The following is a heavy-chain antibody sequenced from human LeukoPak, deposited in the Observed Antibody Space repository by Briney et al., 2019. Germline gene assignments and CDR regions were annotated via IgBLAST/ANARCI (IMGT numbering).Heavy chain of an antibody. CDR2: MNPNSGNT. V-gene: IGHV1-8*01. Sequence: GASVKVSCRASGYTFTSYGINWVRQATGLGPEWMGWMNPNSGNTGYAQKFQGRVTMTRNTSISTAYLELSSLTSEDTAVYYCARGPNKYDGGNSGSAWFDPWGQGSLVTVSS. CDR1: GYTFTSYG. CDR3: ARGPNKYDGGNSGSAWFDP. D-gene: IGHD4-23*01. J-gene: IGHJ5*02.